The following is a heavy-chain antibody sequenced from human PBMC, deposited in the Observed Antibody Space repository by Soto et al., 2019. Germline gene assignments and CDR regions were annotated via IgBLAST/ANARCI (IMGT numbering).Heavy chain of an antibody. CDR1: GYNFTSYG. CDR3: ARDGKQWLAYNWFDP. D-gene: IGHD6-19*01. V-gene: IGHV1-18*01. Sequence: ASVKVSCKASGYNFTSYGISWVRQAPGQGLEWMGWISAYNGNTNYAQKLQGRVTMTTDTSTSTAYMELRSLRSDDTAVYYCARDGKQWLAYNWFDPWGQGTLVTVSS. CDR2: ISAYNGNT. J-gene: IGHJ5*02.